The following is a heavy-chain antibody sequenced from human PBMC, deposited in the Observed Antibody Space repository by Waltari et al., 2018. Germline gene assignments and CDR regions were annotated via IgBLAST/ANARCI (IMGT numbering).Heavy chain of an antibody. Sequence: QVQLVQSGAEVKKPGASVKVSCKASGYTFTGYYMHWVRQAPGQGLEWMGRINPNRGGTNYAQKVQGRVTMTRDTSISTAYMELSRLRSDDTAVYYCVRDDILTGYPIFDYWGQGTLVTVSS. CDR3: VRDDILTGYPIFDY. V-gene: IGHV1-2*06. CDR2: INPNRGGT. J-gene: IGHJ4*02. D-gene: IGHD3-9*01. CDR1: GYTFTGYY.